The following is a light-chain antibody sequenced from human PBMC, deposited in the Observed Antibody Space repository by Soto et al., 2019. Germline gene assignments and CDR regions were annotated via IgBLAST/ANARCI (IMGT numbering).Light chain of an antibody. V-gene: IGKV1-6*01. J-gene: IGKJ3*01. Sequence: AIQMTQSPSFLSASVGDRVTITCRASQGIRNDLGWYQQKPGKAPKLLIYAASSLQSGVPSRFSGSGSGIDFTLTISSLQPEDFATYYCLQDYNYPFTFGPGTKVDIK. CDR2: AAS. CDR1: QGIRND. CDR3: LQDYNYPFT.